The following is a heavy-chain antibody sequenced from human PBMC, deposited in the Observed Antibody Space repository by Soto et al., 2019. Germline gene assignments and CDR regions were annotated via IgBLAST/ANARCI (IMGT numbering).Heavy chain of an antibody. V-gene: IGHV4-39*01. J-gene: IGHJ6*02. Sequence: SETLSHTCTVADGSISSSSYYRGWIRKPPGKGLEWIGSIYYSGSTYYNPSLKSRVTISVDTSKNQFSLKLSSVTAADTAVYYFARHRLPGNLYYYSVRDVWAHGTTVTVS. CDR2: IYYSGST. CDR3: ARHRLPGNLYYYSVRDV. D-gene: IGHD1-1*01. CDR1: DGSISSSSYY.